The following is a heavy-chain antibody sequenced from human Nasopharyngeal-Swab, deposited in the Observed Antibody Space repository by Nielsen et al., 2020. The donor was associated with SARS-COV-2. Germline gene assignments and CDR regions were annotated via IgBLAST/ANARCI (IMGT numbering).Heavy chain of an antibody. CDR1: GFTFSDHY. J-gene: IGHJ6*02. CDR2: IDTRGTHS. CDR3: GRGHYGLDV. Sequence: GESLKISCAASGFTFSDHYMSWIRQAPGKGLEWVSYIDTRGTHSNYADSAKGRFTISRDNAKNPLYLEMNSLRVEDTAVYYCGRGHYGLDVWGQGTTVIVSS. V-gene: IGHV3-11*06.